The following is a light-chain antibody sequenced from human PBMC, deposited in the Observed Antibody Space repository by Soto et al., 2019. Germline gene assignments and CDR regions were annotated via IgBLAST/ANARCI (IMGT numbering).Light chain of an antibody. CDR2: EVN. J-gene: IGLJ2*01. Sequence: ALTPAPSPSGGRGRGITISRPRTHRDVGGYDYVSWYQQHPGKAPKLMIYEVNKRPSGVPDRFSGSKSGNTASLTVSGLQAEDEAEYFCSSYAGSNNVIFGGGTKVTV. CDR3: SSYAGSNNVI. V-gene: IGLV2-8*01. CDR1: HRDVGGYDY.